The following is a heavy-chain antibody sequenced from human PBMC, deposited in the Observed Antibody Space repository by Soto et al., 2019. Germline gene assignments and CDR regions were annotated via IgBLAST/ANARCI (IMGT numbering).Heavy chain of an antibody. Sequence: PSQTLSITCASSGDSVSSNRAAWYWFRLSPSRGLEWLARTYYRSRWYNDYAVSVRSRITVNPDTSKNQFSLQLTSVTPEDTAVYYCAGTTSHQWYYMDVWGKGTTVTVSS. CDR2: TYYRSRWYN. CDR3: AGTTSHQWYYMDV. J-gene: IGHJ6*03. V-gene: IGHV6-1*01. CDR1: GDSVSSNRAA. D-gene: IGHD1-7*01.